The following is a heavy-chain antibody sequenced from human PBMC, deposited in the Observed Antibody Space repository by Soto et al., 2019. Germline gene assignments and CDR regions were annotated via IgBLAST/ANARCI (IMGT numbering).Heavy chain of an antibody. Sequence: EVQLLESGGGLVQPGGSLRLSCAASGFTFSSYAMSWVRQAPGKGLEWVSAISGSGVSTYYADSVKGRFTISRDNSKNTLSLQMNSLRAADTAVYYCAKEYEYSSGWERIDYCGQGPLVTVSS. D-gene: IGHD6-19*01. CDR3: AKEYEYSSGWERIDY. CDR1: GFTFSSYA. V-gene: IGHV3-23*01. CDR2: ISGSGVST. J-gene: IGHJ4*02.